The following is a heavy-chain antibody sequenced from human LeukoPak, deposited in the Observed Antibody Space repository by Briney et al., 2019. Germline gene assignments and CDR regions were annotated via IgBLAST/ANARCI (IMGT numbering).Heavy chain of an antibody. CDR1: GFTFSTYW. V-gene: IGHV3-74*01. Sequence: GGSLRLSCAASGFTFSTYWMHWVRQAPGKGLVWVSRINSDGSSTSYADSVKGRFTISRDNAKNTLYLQMNSLRAEDTAVYYCARNPDRNYYYYGMDVWGQGTTVTVSS. CDR3: ARNPDRNYYYYGMDV. J-gene: IGHJ6*02. D-gene: IGHD3-22*01. CDR2: INSDGSST.